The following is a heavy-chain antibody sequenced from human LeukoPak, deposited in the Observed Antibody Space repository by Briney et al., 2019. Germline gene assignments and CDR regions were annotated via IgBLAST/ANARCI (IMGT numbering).Heavy chain of an antibody. CDR1: GGTFSSYA. CDR3: ARVGGYYFSDAFDI. D-gene: IGHD3-22*01. CDR2: IIPIFGTA. V-gene: IGHV1-69*05. Sequence: GSSVKVSCKASGGTFSSYAISWVRQAPGQGLEWMGGIIPIFGTANYAQKFQGRVTITTDESTSTAYMELSSLRSEDTAVYYCARVGGYYFSDAFDIWGQGTMVTVSS. J-gene: IGHJ3*02.